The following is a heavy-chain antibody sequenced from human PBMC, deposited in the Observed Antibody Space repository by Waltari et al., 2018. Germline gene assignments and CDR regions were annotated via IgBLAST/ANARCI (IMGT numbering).Heavy chain of an antibody. V-gene: IGHV1-8*01. D-gene: IGHD6-19*01. CDR3: ARVSSAPYRSAWHFDY. CDR2: MNPNSGNT. J-gene: IGHJ4*02. CDR1: GYTFTSYD. Sequence: QVQLVQSGAEVKKPGASVKVSCKASGYTFTSYDINWVRQATGQGLEWMGWMNPNSGNTGYAQMFQGRVTMTRHTYISTAYMEVNSLTSEDTAVYYCARVSSAPYRSAWHFDYWGQGTLVTVSS.